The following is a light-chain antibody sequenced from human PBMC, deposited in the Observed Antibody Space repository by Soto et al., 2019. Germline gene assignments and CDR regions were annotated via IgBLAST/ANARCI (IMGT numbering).Light chain of an antibody. J-gene: IGKJ1*01. Sequence: DIQMTQSPSTLSGSVGDRVSITCLASQTISSWLAWYQQKPGKAPKLLIYKASTLKSGVPSRFRGSGSGTELTLTISSLQPHDFATYYCQHYNSYSEAFGQGTKVDI. CDR3: QHYNSYSEA. CDR1: QTISSW. CDR2: KAS. V-gene: IGKV1-5*03.